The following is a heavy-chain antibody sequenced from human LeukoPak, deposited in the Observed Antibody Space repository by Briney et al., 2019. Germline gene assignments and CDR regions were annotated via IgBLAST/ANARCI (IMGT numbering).Heavy chain of an antibody. CDR2: INPNSGGT. V-gene: IGHV1-2*02. J-gene: IGHJ6*03. CDR1: GYTFTGYY. D-gene: IGHD3-3*01. CDR3: ARNTQYYDFWSGYSSADYYYYMDV. Sequence: ASVKVSCKASGYTFTGYYMHWVRQAPGQGLEWVGWINPNSGGTNYAQKFQGRVTMTRDTSISTAYMELSRLRSDDTAVYYCARNTQYYDFWSGYSSADYYYYMDVWGKGTTVTVSS.